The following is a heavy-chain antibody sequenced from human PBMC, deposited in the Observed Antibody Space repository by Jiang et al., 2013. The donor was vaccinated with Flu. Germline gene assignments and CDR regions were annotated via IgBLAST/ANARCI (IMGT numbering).Heavy chain of an antibody. CDR3: ARPEDYRARDLNFDY. J-gene: IGHJ4*02. V-gene: IGHV5-51*03. CDR2: IYPGDSDT. Sequence: GAEVKKPGESLKISCKGSGYSFTSYWIGWVRQMPGKGLEWMGIIYPGDSDTRYSPSFQGQVTISADKSISTAYLQWSSLKASDTAMYYCARPEDYRARDLNFDYWGQGTLVTVSS. CDR1: GYSFTSYW. D-gene: IGHD1-14*01.